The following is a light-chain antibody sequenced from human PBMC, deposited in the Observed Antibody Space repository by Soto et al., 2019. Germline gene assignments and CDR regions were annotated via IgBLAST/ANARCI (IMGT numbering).Light chain of an antibody. CDR2: ATS. Sequence: IPMTQSPSSVSASVGDRVTMTCRASQGVGGWLAWYQQKPGKVPKLLIYATSSLHSGVPSRFSGSGSGTDFTLSISSLQPEDFATYYCQQTHSLPLSFDPGTKVDIK. V-gene: IGKV1-12*01. CDR1: QGVGGW. CDR3: QQTHSLPLS. J-gene: IGKJ3*01.